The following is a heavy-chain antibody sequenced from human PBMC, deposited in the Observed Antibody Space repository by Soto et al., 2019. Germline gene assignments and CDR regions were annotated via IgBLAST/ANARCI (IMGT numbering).Heavy chain of an antibody. CDR1: GGSISSGGYS. Sequence: PSETLSLPCAVSGGSISSGGYSWSWIRQPPGKGLEWIGYIYHSGSTYYNPSLKSRVTISVDTAKNQFSLKLSSVTAADTAVYYYVRAARGYSSGGRCYSVRDYWGQGTLVTVSS. J-gene: IGHJ4*02. CDR2: IYHSGST. V-gene: IGHV4-30-2*01. D-gene: IGHD2-15*01. CDR3: VRAARGYSSGGRCYSVRDY.